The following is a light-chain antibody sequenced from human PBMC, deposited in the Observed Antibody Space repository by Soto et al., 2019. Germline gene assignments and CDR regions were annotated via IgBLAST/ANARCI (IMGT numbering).Light chain of an antibody. V-gene: IGLV2-11*01. J-gene: IGLJ2*01. CDR3: CSYAGSYNVV. Sequence: QSALTQPRSVSGSPGQSVTISCTGTSSDVGGYTYVSWYQQHPGKAPKLMIYDVSKRPSGVPDRFSGSKSGNTASLTISGLQAEYEADYYCCSYAGSYNVVFGGGTKLTVL. CDR1: SSDVGGYTY. CDR2: DVS.